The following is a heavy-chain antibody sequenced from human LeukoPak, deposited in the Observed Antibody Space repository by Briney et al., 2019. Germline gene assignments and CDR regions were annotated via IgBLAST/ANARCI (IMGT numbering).Heavy chain of an antibody. CDR1: GGSISSGDYY. Sequence: SQTLSLTSTVSGGSISSGDYYWAWIRQPPGKGLQSLGHIYYSGSTYYSPSLKSRVTISVDTSKNQFSLKLSSVTAADTAVYYCARDNGGYDGIDYWGQGTLVTVSS. D-gene: IGHD5-12*01. CDR3: ARDNGGYDGIDY. V-gene: IGHV4-30-4*01. CDR2: IYYSGST. J-gene: IGHJ4*02.